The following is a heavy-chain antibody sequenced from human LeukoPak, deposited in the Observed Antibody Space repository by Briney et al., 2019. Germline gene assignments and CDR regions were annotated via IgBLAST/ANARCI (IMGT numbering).Heavy chain of an antibody. CDR2: INPNSGGT. J-gene: IGHJ6*03. CDR3: ARAMATYYYGSGSQIYYYYMDV. D-gene: IGHD3-10*01. V-gene: IGHV1-2*02. Sequence: ASVKVSCKASGYTFTGYYMHWVRQAPGQGLEWMGWINPNSGGTNYAQKFQGRVTMTRDTSISTAYMELSRLRSDDTAVYYCARAMATYYYGSGSQIYYYYMDVWGKGTTVTISS. CDR1: GYTFTGYY.